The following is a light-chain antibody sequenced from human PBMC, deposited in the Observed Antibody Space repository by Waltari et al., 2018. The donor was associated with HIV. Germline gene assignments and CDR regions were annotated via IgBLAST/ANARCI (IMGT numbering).Light chain of an antibody. J-gene: IGLJ2*01. CDR2: EVS. Sequence: QSVLTQPASVSGSPGQSMTISCTGTSSDFGSYNLVSWYQQHPGKAPKLMIYEVSKRPSGGSNRFSGSKSGNTASLTISGLQAEDEADYYCCSYAGTSTVVFGGGTKLTVL. CDR3: CSYAGTSTVV. V-gene: IGLV2-23*02. CDR1: SSDFGSYNL.